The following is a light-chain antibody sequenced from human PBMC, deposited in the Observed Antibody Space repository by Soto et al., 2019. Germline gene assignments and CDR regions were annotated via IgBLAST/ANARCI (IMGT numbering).Light chain of an antibody. J-gene: IGKJ1*01. CDR2: SAS. V-gene: IGKV1-9*01. CDR3: QQLNSYPPWT. CDR1: QDLSNY. Sequence: DVQLTQSPSFLSASVGGRATITCRASQDLSNYLAWYQQKPGKAPKLLIQSASTLHSGVPLRFSGSGSGTEFTLTISGLQPEDFATYYCQQLNSYPPWTFGQGTKVDI.